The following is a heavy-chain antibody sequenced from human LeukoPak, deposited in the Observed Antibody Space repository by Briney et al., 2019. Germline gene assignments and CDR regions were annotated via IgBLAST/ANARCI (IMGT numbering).Heavy chain of an antibody. CDR1: GFTFSSYA. D-gene: IGHD6-13*01. Sequence: PGGSLRLSCAASGFTFSSYAMSWVRQAPGKGLEWVSAISGSGGSTYYADSVKGRFTISRDNSKNTLYLQMNSLRAEDTAVYYYARVYRWQKLVQARGDYWGQGTLVTVSS. CDR2: ISGSGGST. J-gene: IGHJ4*02. V-gene: IGHV3-23*01. CDR3: ARVYRWQKLVQARGDY.